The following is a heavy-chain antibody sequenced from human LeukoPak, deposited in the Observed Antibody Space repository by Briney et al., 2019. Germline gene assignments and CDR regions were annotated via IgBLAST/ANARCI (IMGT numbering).Heavy chain of an antibody. CDR1: GSTFSSYW. Sequence: GGSLRLSCAASGSTFSSYWMSWVRQAPGKGLEWVANVKQDGSEKYYVDSVKGRFTISRDNAKNSLYLQMNSLRAEDTAVYYCARARRSSGRDYWGQGTLVTVSS. CDR2: VKQDGSEK. D-gene: IGHD6-19*01. J-gene: IGHJ4*02. V-gene: IGHV3-7*01. CDR3: ARARRSSGRDY.